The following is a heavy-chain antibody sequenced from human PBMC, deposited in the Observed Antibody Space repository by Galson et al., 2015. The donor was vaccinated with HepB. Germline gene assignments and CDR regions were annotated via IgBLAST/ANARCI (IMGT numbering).Heavy chain of an antibody. J-gene: IGHJ6*02. Sequence: QSGAEVKKPGESLRISCKGSGYSFTSYWISWVRQMPGKGLEWMGRIDPSDSYTNYSPSFQGHVTISADKSISTAYLQWSSLKASDTAMYYCARTCLYSSSWYFDYYYYGMDVWGQGTTVTVSS. CDR2: IDPSDSYT. CDR1: GYSFTSYW. CDR3: ARTCLYSSSWYFDYYYYGMDV. V-gene: IGHV5-10-1*01. D-gene: IGHD6-13*01.